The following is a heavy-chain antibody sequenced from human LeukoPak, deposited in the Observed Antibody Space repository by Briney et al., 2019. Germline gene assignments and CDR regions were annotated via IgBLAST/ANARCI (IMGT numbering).Heavy chain of an antibody. CDR3: AKGDSSGYVFDY. V-gene: IGHV3-33*06. CDR1: GFTFSSYG. J-gene: IGHJ4*02. CDR2: IWYDGSNK. D-gene: IGHD3-22*01. Sequence: GGSLRLSCAASGFTFSSYGMHLVRQAPGKGLEWVAVIWYDGSNKYYADSVKGRFTISRDNSKNTLYLQMNSLRAEDTAVYYCAKGDSSGYVFDYWGQGTLVTVSS.